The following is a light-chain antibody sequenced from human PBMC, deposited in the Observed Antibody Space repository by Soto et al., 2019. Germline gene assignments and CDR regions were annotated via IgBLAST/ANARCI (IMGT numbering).Light chain of an antibody. CDR2: AAS. V-gene: IGKV1-39*01. CDR3: QQSSRTPIT. Sequence: DIQMTQSPSSLSASVGDRVTITCQASQDISNYLNWYQQKPGKAPKLLIYAASSLQSGVPSRFSGSGSGTDFTLTISSLQPEDIATYYCQQSSRTPITFGQGTRLEIK. CDR1: QDISNY. J-gene: IGKJ5*01.